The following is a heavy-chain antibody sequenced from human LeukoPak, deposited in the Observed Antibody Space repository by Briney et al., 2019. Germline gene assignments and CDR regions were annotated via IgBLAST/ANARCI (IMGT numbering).Heavy chain of an antibody. CDR3: AKSVRVVRGVRQPYYYYGMDV. CDR1: GFTFSSYG. J-gene: IGHJ6*02. CDR2: IWYDGSNK. V-gene: IGHV3-33*06. Sequence: GGSLRLSCAASGFTFSSYGMHWVRQAPGKGLEWVAVIWYDGSNKYYADSVKGRFTISRDNSKNTLYLQMNSLRAEDTAVYYCAKSVRVVRGVRQPYYYYGMDVWGQGTTVTVSS. D-gene: IGHD3-10*01.